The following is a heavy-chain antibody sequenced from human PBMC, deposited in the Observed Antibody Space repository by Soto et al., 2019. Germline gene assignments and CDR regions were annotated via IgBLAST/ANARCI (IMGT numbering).Heavy chain of an antibody. CDR3: ARGYDFWGGMAV. J-gene: IGHJ6*02. D-gene: IGHD3-3*01. Sequence: QVQLVQSGAEEKKPGASVKVSCKASGYTFTSYAMHWVRQAPGQRLEWMGWINAGNGNTKYSQKFQGRVTITRDTSASTAHMELSSLRSEDTAGYCCARGYDFWGGMAVWGQGTTVTVSS. V-gene: IGHV1-3*05. CDR2: INAGNGNT. CDR1: GYTFTSYA.